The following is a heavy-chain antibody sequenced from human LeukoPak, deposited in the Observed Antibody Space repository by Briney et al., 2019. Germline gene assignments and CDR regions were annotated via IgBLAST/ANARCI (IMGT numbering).Heavy chain of an antibody. V-gene: IGHV4-4*02. Sequence: SGTLSLTCAVSGDSLTNTNWWNWVRQPPGKGLKWIAEIDHRGNTNYNPSLKSRVTISADKSKNQFSLKLNSVTAADTAVYYCARGYGPGYWGQGTLVTVSA. CDR1: GDSLTNTNW. CDR2: IDHRGNT. D-gene: IGHD4-17*01. CDR3: ARGYGPGY. J-gene: IGHJ4*02.